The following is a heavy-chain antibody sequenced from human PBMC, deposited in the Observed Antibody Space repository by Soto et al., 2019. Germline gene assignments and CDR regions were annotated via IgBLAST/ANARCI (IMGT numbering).Heavy chain of an antibody. V-gene: IGHV3-30-3*01. CDR2: ISYDGSNK. Sequence: GGSLRLSCAASGFTFSSYAMHWVRQAPGKGLEWVAVISYDGSNKYYADSVKGRFTISRDNSKNTLYLQMNSLRAEDTAVYYCARDRAEVWPNGMDVWGQGTTVTVSS. D-gene: IGHD3-16*01. J-gene: IGHJ6*02. CDR3: ARDRAEVWPNGMDV. CDR1: GFTFSSYA.